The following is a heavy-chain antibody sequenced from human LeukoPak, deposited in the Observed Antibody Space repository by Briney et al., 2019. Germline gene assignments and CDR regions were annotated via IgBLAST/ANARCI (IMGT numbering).Heavy chain of an antibody. CDR3: ARGPTVAAGFDY. CDR1: GGSISSYY. V-gene: IGHV4-59*12. CDR2: IYYGGST. Sequence: SETLSLTCTVSGGSISSYYWSWIRQPPGKGLEWIGYIYYGGSTNYNPSLKSRVTISVDTSKNQFSLKLSSVTAADTAVYYCARGPTVAAGFDYWGQGTLVTVSS. J-gene: IGHJ4*02. D-gene: IGHD6-13*01.